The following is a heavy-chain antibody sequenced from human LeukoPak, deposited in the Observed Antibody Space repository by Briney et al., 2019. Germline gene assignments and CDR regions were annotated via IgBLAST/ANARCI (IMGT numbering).Heavy chain of an antibody. CDR2: INPNSGGT. J-gene: IGHJ4*02. CDR3: AREPVDTAMIMSD. CDR1: GYTFTGYY. D-gene: IGHD5-18*01. V-gene: IGHV1-2*02. Sequence: ASVKVSCKASGYTFTGYYMHWVRQAPGQGLEWMGWINPNSGGTNYAQKFQGRVTMTRDTSISTAYMELSRLRSDDTAVYYCAREPVDTAMIMSDWGQGTLVTVSS.